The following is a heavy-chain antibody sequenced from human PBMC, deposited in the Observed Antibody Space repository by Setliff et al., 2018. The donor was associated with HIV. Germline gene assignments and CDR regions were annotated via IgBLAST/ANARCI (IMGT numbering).Heavy chain of an antibody. Sequence: PSETLSLTCTVSGGSISTYYWSWIRQPAGKGREWIGRVSSRGDTNYNPSLKSRVTMAVDPSKNQFSLKLTSVTASDTAVYYCARAAAGNTGPFDLWVQGSPVTVSS. J-gene: IGHJ4*02. V-gene: IGHV4-4*07. D-gene: IGHD4-17*01. CDR1: GGSISTYY. CDR2: VSSRGDT. CDR3: ARAAAGNTGPFDL.